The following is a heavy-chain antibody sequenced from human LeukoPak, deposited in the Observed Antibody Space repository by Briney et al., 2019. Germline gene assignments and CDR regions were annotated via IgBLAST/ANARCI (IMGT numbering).Heavy chain of an antibody. CDR1: GFTFSSFA. CDR2: ISGTTSST. Sequence: TGGSLRLSCAASGFTFSSFAMSWVRQAPGKGLEWVSAISGTTSSTYYADSVKGRFTISRDNSKNTLYLQMSTLRGEDTAIYYCARDCGDYAGNWFDPWGQGTLVTVSS. J-gene: IGHJ5*02. D-gene: IGHD4-17*01. V-gene: IGHV3-23*01. CDR3: ARDCGDYAGNWFDP.